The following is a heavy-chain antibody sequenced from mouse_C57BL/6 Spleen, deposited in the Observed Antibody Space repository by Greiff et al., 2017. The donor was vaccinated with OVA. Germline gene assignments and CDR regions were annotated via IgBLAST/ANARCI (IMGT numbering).Heavy chain of an antibody. J-gene: IGHJ3*01. D-gene: IGHD4-1*01. CDR2: IDPENGDT. V-gene: IGHV14-4*01. CDR3: TTLTGTGFAY. CDR1: GFNIKDDY. Sequence: EVKLMESGAELVRPGASVKLSCTASGFNIKDDYMHWVKQRPEQGLEWIGWIDPENGDTEYASKFQGKATITADTSSNTAYLQLSSLTSEDTAVYYCTTLTGTGFAYWGQGTLVTVSA.